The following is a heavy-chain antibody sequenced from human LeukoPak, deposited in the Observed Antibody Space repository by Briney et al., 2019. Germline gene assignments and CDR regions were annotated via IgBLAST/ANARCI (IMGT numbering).Heavy chain of an antibody. D-gene: IGHD6-19*01. J-gene: IGHJ4*02. CDR2: IYHSGST. V-gene: IGHV4-30-2*01. Sequence: SETLSLTCAVSGGSISSGGYSWSWIRQPPGKGLEWIGYIYHSGSTYYNPSLKSRVTISVDRSKNQFSLKLSSVTAADTAVYYCAITGGIAVAGGEDYWGQGTLVTVSS. CDR3: AITGGIAVAGGEDY. CDR1: GGSISSGGYS.